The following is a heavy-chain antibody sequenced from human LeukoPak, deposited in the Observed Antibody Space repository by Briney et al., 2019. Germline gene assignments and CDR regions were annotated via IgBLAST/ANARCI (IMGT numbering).Heavy chain of an antibody. CDR2: ISAYNGNT. J-gene: IGHJ6*02. V-gene: IGHV1-18*01. CDR1: GYTFTSYV. CDR3: ARDELAAAGNKYFYYGMDV. Sequence: ASVKVSCKASGYTFTSYVISWVRQAPGQGLDWMGWISAYNGNTNYAQKLQGRVTMTTDTSTSTAYMELRSLRSDDTAVYYCARDELAAAGNKYFYYGMDVWGQGTTVTVSS. D-gene: IGHD6-13*01.